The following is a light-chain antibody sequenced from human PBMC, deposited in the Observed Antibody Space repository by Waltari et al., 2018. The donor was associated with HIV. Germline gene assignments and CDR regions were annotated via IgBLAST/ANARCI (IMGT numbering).Light chain of an antibody. Sequence: YVLTQLPSVSVAPGQTARIPCWGANIGMKSAHWYLHKPGQAPVLVVNDESDRPSGIPERFSGSNSGNTATLTISTVEAGDEADYYCQVWDSTSDHCVFGGGTKLTVL. V-gene: IGLV3-21*02. J-gene: IGLJ2*01. CDR1: NIGMKS. CDR3: QVWDSTSDHCV. CDR2: DES.